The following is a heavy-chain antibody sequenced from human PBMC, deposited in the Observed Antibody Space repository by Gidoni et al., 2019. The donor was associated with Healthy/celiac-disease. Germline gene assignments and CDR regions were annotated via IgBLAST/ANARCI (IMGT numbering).Heavy chain of an antibody. CDR3: ARVHGSGSYYNPSYHRWFDP. CDR2: INHNGST. J-gene: IGHJ5*02. D-gene: IGHD3-10*01. V-gene: IGHV4-34*01. Sequence: QAQPPPSGAGLLTPAATLARSCAVPGGTCRVCCGGWSRQPPGMGRECIGEINHNGSTTYHPSPQSLVTISVDTAKNQFSLKLSSVTAADTAVYYCARVHGSGSYYNPSYHRWFDPWGQGTLVTVSS. CDR1: GGTCRVCC.